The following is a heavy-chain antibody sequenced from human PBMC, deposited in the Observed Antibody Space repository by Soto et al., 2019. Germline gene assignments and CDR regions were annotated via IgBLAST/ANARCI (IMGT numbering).Heavy chain of an antibody. CDR3: ARCMSMRVAVKGDAPYKYYFDS. Sequence: AETLSLTCAVYGGSFSCYYWSWERQPPGKGLEWIGEINHSGSTNQNPSLKSRVSISVDTSKNPFSLKLRYVTAADTAMYYCARCMSMRVAVKGDAPYKYYFDSGGQGTLVTVSS. V-gene: IGHV4-34*01. CDR2: INHSGST. CDR1: GGSFSCYY. D-gene: IGHD3-22*01. J-gene: IGHJ4*02.